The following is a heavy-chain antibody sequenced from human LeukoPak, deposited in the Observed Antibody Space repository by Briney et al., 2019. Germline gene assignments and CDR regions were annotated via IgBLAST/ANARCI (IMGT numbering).Heavy chain of an antibody. D-gene: IGHD3-22*01. CDR1: GGTFSSYA. CDR3: ARARGYYDSSGYYYPDY. J-gene: IGHJ4*02. CDR2: IIPIFGTA. V-gene: IGHV1-69*05. Sequence: SVKVSCKASGGTFSSYAISWVRQAPGQGLEWMGGIIPIFGTANYAQKFQGRVTITRDTSASTAYMELSSLRSEDTAVYYCARARGYYDSSGYYYPDYWGQGTLVTVSS.